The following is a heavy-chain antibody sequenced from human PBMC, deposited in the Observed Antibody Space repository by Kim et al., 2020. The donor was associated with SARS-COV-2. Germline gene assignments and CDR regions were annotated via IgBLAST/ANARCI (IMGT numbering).Heavy chain of an antibody. D-gene: IGHD6-19*01. CDR3: ARDISSTLQWLEPAYWYFDL. Sequence: ASVKVSCKASGYTFTGYYMHWVRQAPGQGLEWMGWINPNSGGTNYAQKFQGRVTMTRDTSISTAYMELSRLRSDDTAVYYCARDISSTLQWLEPAYWYFDLWGRGTLVTVSS. CDR1: GYTFTGYY. V-gene: IGHV1-2*02. CDR2: INPNSGGT. J-gene: IGHJ2*01.